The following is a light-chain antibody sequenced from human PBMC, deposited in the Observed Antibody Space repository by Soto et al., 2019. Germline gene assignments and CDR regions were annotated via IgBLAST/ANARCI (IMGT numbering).Light chain of an antibody. Sequence: EIVLTQSPATLSLSPGERATLSCRASQSVTSYLAWYQQKPGQAPRLLIHTTSTRATDIPDRFSGSGSGTDFTLTISRLEPEDFAVYYCQQCGGSPLFSFGPGTKVDIK. CDR2: TTS. CDR3: QQCGGSPLFS. J-gene: IGKJ3*01. CDR1: QSVTSY. V-gene: IGKV3-20*01.